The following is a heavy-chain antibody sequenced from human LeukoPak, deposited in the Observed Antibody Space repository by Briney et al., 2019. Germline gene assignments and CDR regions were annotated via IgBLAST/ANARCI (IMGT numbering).Heavy chain of an antibody. CDR3: ARRTHYYDSSGPHSLGMDV. J-gene: IGHJ6*02. D-gene: IGHD3-22*01. CDR1: GYSFTSYW. Sequence: GESLKISCKGSGYSFTSYWIGWVRQMPGKGLEWMGIIYPGDSDTRYSPSFQGQVTISADKSISTAYLQWSSLKASGTAMYYCARRTHYYDSSGPHSLGMDVWGQGTTVTVSS. CDR2: IYPGDSDT. V-gene: IGHV5-51*01.